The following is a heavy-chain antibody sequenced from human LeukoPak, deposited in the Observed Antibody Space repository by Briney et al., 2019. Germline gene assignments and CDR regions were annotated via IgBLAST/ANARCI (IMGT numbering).Heavy chain of an antibody. CDR1: GFTFSSYW. J-gene: IGHJ4*02. CDR2: INGDGSTT. Sequence: GGSLRLSCAASGFTFSSYWMHWVRQAPGKGPLWVSHINGDGSTTNYADSVKGRFTISRDNAKNTLYLQMNSLRAEDTAVYYCAEAASVRGVTYWGQGTLVTVSS. CDR3: AEAASVRGVTY. D-gene: IGHD3-10*01. V-gene: IGHV3-74*01.